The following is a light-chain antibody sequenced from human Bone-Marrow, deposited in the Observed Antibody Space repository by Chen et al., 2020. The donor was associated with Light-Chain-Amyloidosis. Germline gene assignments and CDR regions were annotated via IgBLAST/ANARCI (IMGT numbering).Light chain of an antibody. Sequence: EIVLTQSPGTLSLSPGEGANLSCRASQTISSNSLTWYQQKFGQAPRLLIYGSSSRATGIPDRFTGSESGTDFTLTINRLEPEDYAMYYCQQYGTSPLTFGRGTKVEIK. V-gene: IGKV3-20*01. J-gene: IGKJ4*01. CDR1: QTISSNS. CDR3: QQYGTSPLT. CDR2: GSS.